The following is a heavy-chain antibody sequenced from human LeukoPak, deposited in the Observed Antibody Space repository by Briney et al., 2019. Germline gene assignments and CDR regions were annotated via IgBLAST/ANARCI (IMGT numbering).Heavy chain of an antibody. CDR1: GFTFDDYT. J-gene: IGHJ4*02. CDR3: AKESAGGGYFDY. Sequence: GGSLRLSCAASGFTFDDYTMHWVRQAPGKGLERVSLISWDGGSTYYADSVKGRFTISRDNSKNSLYLQMNSLRTEDTALYYCAKESAGGGYFDYWGQGTLVTASS. D-gene: IGHD1-14*01. V-gene: IGHV3-43*01. CDR2: ISWDGGST.